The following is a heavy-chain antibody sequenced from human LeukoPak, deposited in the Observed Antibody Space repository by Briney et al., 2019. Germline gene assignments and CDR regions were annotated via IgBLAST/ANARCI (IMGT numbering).Heavy chain of an antibody. J-gene: IGHJ4*02. CDR1: GFTFSSYA. Sequence: GGSLRLSCAASGFTFSSYAMSWVRQAPGKGLEWVSAISGSGGSTYYADSVKGRFTISRDNAKNSLYLQMNSLRAEDTAVYYCARDVSFSVPAAALDYWGQGTLVTVSS. CDR3: ARDVSFSVPAAALDY. CDR2: ISGSGGST. D-gene: IGHD2-2*01. V-gene: IGHV3-23*01.